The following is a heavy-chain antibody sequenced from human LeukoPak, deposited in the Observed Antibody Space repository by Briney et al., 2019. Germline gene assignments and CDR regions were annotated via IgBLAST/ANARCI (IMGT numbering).Heavy chain of an antibody. CDR3: ARGSTMIEPNWFDP. J-gene: IGHJ5*02. CDR1: GYTFTSYG. V-gene: IGHV1-18*01. D-gene: IGHD3-22*01. CDR2: ISAYNGNT. Sequence: ASVKVSCKASGYTFTSYGISWVRQAPGQGLEWMGWISAYNGNTNYAQKFQGRVTITADKSTSTAYMELSSLRSEDTAVYYCARGSTMIEPNWFDPWGQGTLVTVSS.